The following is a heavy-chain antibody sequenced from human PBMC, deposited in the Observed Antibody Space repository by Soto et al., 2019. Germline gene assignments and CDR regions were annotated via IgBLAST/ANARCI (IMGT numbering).Heavy chain of an antibody. CDR1: GYTFTAYY. D-gene: IGHD5-12*01. Sequence: ASVKVSCKASGYTFTAYYMHWVRQAPGRGLEWMGWINPNSGGTYHAQNFQGRVTMTRDTSTTTAYMELGSLRSDDTAVYYCARGGGRGYNKLVPWGHGTLVAVSS. V-gene: IGHV1-2*02. CDR3: ARGGGRGYNKLVP. J-gene: IGHJ5*02. CDR2: INPNSGGT.